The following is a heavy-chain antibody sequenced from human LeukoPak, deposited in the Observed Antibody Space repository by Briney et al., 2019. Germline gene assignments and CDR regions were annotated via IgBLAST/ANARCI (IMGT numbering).Heavy chain of an antibody. V-gene: IGHV4-59*08. D-gene: IGHD6-19*01. Sequence: SETLSLTCTVSGGSISSYYWGWIRQPPGKGLEGIGYIYYRGSTNYNPSLKRRVTISLDTSNNQFSLKLTTVTAADTAVYYCARSRGDSTGWYTFDYWGQGTLVTVSS. J-gene: IGHJ4*02. CDR2: IYYRGST. CDR1: GGSISSYY. CDR3: ARSRGDSTGWYTFDY.